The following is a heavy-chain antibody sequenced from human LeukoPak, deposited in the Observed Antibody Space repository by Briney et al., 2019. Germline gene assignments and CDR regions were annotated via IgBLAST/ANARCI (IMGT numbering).Heavy chain of an antibody. V-gene: IGHV4-34*01. CDR2: INHSGST. CDR3: ARGPPVDTAMVNEDFDY. CDR1: GGSFSGYY. D-gene: IGHD5-18*01. Sequence: PSETLSLTCAVYGGSFSGYYWSWIRQPPGKGLEWIGEINHSGSTNYNPSLKSRVTISVDTSKNQFSLKLSSVTAADTAVYYCARGPPVDTAMVNEDFDYWGQGTLVTVSS. J-gene: IGHJ4*02.